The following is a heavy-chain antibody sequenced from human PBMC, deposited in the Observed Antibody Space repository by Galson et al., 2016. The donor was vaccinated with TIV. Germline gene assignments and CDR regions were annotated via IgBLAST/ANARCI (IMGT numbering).Heavy chain of an antibody. V-gene: IGHV1-46*01. CDR1: GYTFTSYY. CDR2: INPSGGST. J-gene: IGHJ4*02. CDR3: ARDGYRFGNYFDF. D-gene: IGHD5-12*01. Sequence: SVKVSCKASGYTFTSYYMHWVRQALGQGLEWMGIINPSGGSTTYAQKFQGRVTMTRDMSTTTVHMALSSLRSEDTAVYYCARDGYRFGNYFDFWGQGTLVTVSS.